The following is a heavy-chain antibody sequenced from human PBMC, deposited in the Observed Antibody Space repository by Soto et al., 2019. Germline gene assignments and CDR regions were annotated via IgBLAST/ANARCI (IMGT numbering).Heavy chain of an antibody. V-gene: IGHV1-69*08. CDR3: AREYGYGSGSYVDY. J-gene: IGHJ4*02. CDR1: GGTFSSYT. Sequence: QVQLVQSGAEVKKPGSSAKVSCKASGGTFSSYTISWVRQAPGQGLEWMGRIIPILGIANYAQKFQGRVTITADKSTSTAYMELSSLRSEDTAVYYCAREYGYGSGSYVDYWGQGTLVTVSS. D-gene: IGHD3-10*01. CDR2: IIPILGIA.